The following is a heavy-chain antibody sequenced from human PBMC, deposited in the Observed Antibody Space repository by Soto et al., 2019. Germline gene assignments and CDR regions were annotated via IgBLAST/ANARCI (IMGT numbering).Heavy chain of an antibody. J-gene: IGHJ6*02. D-gene: IGHD6-19*01. CDR1: GFTFSSYS. V-gene: IGHV3-21*01. CDR3: ARDWGSGWHYGMDV. Sequence: GGSLRLSCTASGFTFSSYSMNWVRQAPGKGLEWVSSISSSSSYIYYADSVKGRFTISRDNAKNSLYLQMNSLRAEDTAVYYCARDWGSGWHYGMDVWGQGTTVTVSS. CDR2: ISSSSSYI.